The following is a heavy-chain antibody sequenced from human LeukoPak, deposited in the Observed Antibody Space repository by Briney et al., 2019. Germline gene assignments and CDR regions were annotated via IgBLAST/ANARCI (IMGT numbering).Heavy chain of an antibody. D-gene: IGHD6-6*01. CDR3: AHTYSSSYWFDP. J-gene: IGHJ5*02. CDR2: INPNSGGT. Sequence: ASVKVSCKASGYTFTGYYMHWVRQAPGQGLEWMGWINPNSGGTNYAQKFQGRVTMTRDTSISTAYMELSRLRSDDTAVYYCAHTYSSSYWFDPWGQGTLVTVSS. V-gene: IGHV1-2*02. CDR1: GYTFTGYY.